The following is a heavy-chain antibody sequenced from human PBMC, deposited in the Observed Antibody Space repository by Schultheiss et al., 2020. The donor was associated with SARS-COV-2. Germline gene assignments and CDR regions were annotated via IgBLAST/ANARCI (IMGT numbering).Heavy chain of an antibody. CDR2: IYSGGST. J-gene: IGHJ4*02. Sequence: GGSLRLSCAASGFTVSSNYMSWVRQAPGKGLEWVSVIYSGGSTYYADSVKGRFTISRDNSKNTLYLQMNSQRAEDTAVYYCARLGVSRDFDYWGQGTLVTVSS. CDR3: ARLGVSRDFDY. V-gene: IGHV3-53*01. CDR1: GFTVSSNY. D-gene: IGHD1-26*01.